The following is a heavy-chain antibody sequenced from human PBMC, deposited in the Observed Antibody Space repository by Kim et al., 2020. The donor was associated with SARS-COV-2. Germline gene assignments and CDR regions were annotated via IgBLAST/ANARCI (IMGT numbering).Heavy chain of an antibody. V-gene: IGHV4-4*08. CDR3: SGATATTWGRFDY. D-gene: IGHD4-17*01. Sequence: SETLSLTCTVSGGSISSYNWNWIRQPQRQGLERIGFICISGSTNYYHTPNRRVTISIDVDTNKIPLTLSPVTAAAAAAYYYSGATATTWGRFDYW. J-gene: IGHJ4*01. CDR1: GGSISSYN. CDR2: ICISGST.